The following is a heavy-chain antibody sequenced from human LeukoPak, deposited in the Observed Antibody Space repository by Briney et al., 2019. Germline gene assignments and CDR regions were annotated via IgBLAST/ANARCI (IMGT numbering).Heavy chain of an antibody. CDR3: AKDFQTVTTATARPTFDY. Sequence: GGSLRLSCAASGFTFSSYGMHWVRQAPGKGLEWVAFIRYDGSNKYYADSVKGRFTISRDNSKNTLYLQMNSLRAEDTAVYYCAKDFQTVTTATARPTFDYWGQGTLVTVSS. V-gene: IGHV3-30*02. D-gene: IGHD4-17*01. J-gene: IGHJ4*02. CDR2: IRYDGSNK. CDR1: GFTFSSYG.